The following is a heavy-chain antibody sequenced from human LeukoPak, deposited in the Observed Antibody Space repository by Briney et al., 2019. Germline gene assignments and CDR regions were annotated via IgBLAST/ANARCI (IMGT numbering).Heavy chain of an antibody. CDR2: ISSSGSTI. CDR1: GFTFSSYA. V-gene: IGHV3-48*04. CDR3: ARGAITIFGVVITNYMDV. Sequence: PGGSLRLSCAASGFTFSSYAMSWVRQAPGKGLEWVSAISSSGSTIYYADSVKGRFTISRDNAKNSLYLQMNSLRAEDTAVYYCARGAITIFGVVITNYMDVWGKGTTVTVSS. J-gene: IGHJ6*03. D-gene: IGHD3-3*01.